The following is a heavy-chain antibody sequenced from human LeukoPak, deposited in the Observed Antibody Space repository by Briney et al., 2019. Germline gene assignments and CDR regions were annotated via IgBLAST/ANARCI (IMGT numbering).Heavy chain of an antibody. CDR3: ARGITTGAPY. CDR2: INPNSAGT. Sequence: ASVKVSCKASGYTFTGYYMRWVRQAPGQGLEWMGWINPNSAGTNYAHNFQGRVTMTRDTSTNTAYMDLSSLRSDDTAVYYCARGITTGAPYWGQGTLVTVSS. CDR1: GYTFTGYY. V-gene: IGHV1-2*02. J-gene: IGHJ4*02. D-gene: IGHD1-1*01.